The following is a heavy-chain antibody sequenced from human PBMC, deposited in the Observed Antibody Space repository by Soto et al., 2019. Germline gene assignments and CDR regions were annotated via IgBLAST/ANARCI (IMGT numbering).Heavy chain of an antibody. CDR2: IIPILGIA. J-gene: IGHJ4*02. V-gene: IGHV1-69*02. Sequence: QVQLVQSGAEVKKHGSSVKVSCKASGGTFSSSTISWVRQAPGQGLEWMGRIIPILGIANYAQKFQGRVTITADKSTSTAYMELSSLRSEDTAVYYGARGGNWNYFDYWGQGTLVTVSS. D-gene: IGHD1-1*01. CDR3: ARGGNWNYFDY. CDR1: GGTFSSST.